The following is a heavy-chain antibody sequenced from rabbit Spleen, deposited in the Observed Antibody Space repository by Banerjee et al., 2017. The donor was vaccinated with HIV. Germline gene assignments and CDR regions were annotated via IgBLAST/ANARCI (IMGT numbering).Heavy chain of an antibody. CDR3: ARDAGTSFSTYGMDL. J-gene: IGHJ6*01. CDR1: RFPFSDKAV. V-gene: IGHV1S45*01. Sequence: QEQLVESRGGLVKPGGSLKLSCTASRFPFSDKAVMCWVRQAPGKGLQWIACINAVTGKAVYATWAIGRFTISKTSSTTVTLQMTSLTAADTATYFCARDAGTSFSTYGMDLWGPRDPRHRL. D-gene: IGHD8-1*01. CDR2: INAVTGKA.